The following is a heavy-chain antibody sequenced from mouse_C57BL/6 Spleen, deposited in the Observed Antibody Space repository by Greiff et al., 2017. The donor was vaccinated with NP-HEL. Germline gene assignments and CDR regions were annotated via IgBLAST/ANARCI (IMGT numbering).Heavy chain of an antibody. CDR1: GYTFTSYW. D-gene: IGHD1-1*01. CDR2: IDPSDSYT. V-gene: IGHV1-69*01. J-gene: IGHJ2*01. Sequence: VQLQQSGAELVMPGASVKLSCKASGYTFTSYWMHWVKQRPGQGLEWIGEIDPSDSYTNYNQKFKGKSTLTVDKSSSTAYMQLSSLTSEDSAVYYCARREVTTVVAFDYWGQGTTLTVSS. CDR3: ARREVTTVVAFDY.